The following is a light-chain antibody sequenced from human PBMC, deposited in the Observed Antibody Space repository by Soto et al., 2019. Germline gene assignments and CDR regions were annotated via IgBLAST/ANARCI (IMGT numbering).Light chain of an antibody. J-gene: IGKJ2*01. Sequence: DVQMTQSPSTLSASVGDRVTITCRASQSISDWMAWYQQKPGQAPELLISDASTLATGGPSRLSGRGSGTDFTLTIHSLQTHHFATYFCHEYKTYAFGPGTNVDIK. V-gene: IGKV1-5*01. CDR3: HEYKTYA. CDR2: DAS. CDR1: QSISDW.